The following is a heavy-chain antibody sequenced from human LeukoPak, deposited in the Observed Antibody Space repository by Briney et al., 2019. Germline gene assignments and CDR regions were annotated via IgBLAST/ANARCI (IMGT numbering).Heavy chain of an antibody. J-gene: IGHJ4*02. CDR2: ISSNGGST. V-gene: IGHV3-64*01. D-gene: IGHD3-3*01. Sequence: PGGSLRLSCAASGFTFSSYAMHWVRQAPGKGLEYVSAISSNGGSTYYANSVKGRFTISRDNSKNTLYLQMGSLRAEDMAVYYCARAFSLRRRVYDFWSGPLDYWGQGTLVTVSS. CDR1: GFTFSSYA. CDR3: ARAFSLRRRVYDFWSGPLDY.